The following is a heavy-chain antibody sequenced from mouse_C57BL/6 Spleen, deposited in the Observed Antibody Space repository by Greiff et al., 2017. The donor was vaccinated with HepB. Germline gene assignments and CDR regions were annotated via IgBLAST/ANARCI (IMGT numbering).Heavy chain of an antibody. J-gene: IGHJ4*01. V-gene: IGHV2-5*01. CDR2: IWRGGST. CDR3: DKGANWEGNARDY. CDR1: GFSLTSYG. Sequence: VQLQQSGPGLVQPSQSLSITCTVSGFSLTSYGVHWVRQSPGKGLEWLGVIWRGGSTDYNAAFMSRLSITKDNSKSQVSFKMNSLQADDTAIYYCDKGANWEGNARDYWGQGTSVTVSS. D-gene: IGHD4-1*01.